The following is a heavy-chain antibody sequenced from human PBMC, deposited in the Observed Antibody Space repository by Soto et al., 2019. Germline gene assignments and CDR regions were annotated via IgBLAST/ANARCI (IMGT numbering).Heavy chain of an antibody. Sequence: PSETLSLTCAVYGGSFSGYYWSWIRQPPGKGLEWIGEINHSGSTNYNPSLKSRVTISVDTSKNQFSLKLSSVTAADTAVYYCARHAPDTSGYYDYWGQGTLVTVSS. D-gene: IGHD3-22*01. CDR2: INHSGST. CDR1: GGSFSGYY. CDR3: ARHAPDTSGYYDY. V-gene: IGHV4-34*01. J-gene: IGHJ4*02.